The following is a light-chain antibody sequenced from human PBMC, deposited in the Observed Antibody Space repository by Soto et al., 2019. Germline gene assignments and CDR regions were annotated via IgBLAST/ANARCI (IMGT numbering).Light chain of an antibody. CDR3: SSYTSSGTHWV. CDR1: SSDIGTYNY. CDR2: EVS. J-gene: IGLJ3*02. Sequence: QSALTQPASVSGSPGQSITISCTGSSSDIGTYNYLSWYQQHPGKAPKLMIYEVSDRPSGISNRLSGSKSGNTASLTISGLQAEDEADYYCSSYTSSGTHWVFGGGTKVTVL. V-gene: IGLV2-14*01.